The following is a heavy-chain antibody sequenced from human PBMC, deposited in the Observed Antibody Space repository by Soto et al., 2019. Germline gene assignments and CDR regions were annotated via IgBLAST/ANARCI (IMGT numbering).Heavy chain of an antibody. J-gene: IGHJ4*02. D-gene: IGHD4-4*01. Sequence: QLVESGGGLVQPGGSLRLSCEASGFTFSGYWMSWVRQAPGKGLEWVADIKHDGSVQYYVDSVKGRFTISRDNAKKLRYLQMNGLRAEDTALSYCSRAPYSNAWYRFDLWGQGTLVTVSS. CDR2: IKHDGSVQ. CDR1: GFTFSGYW. CDR3: SRAPYSNAWYRFDL. V-gene: IGHV3-7*03.